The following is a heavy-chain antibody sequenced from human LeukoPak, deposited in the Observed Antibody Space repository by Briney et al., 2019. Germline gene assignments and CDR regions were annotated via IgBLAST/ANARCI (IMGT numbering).Heavy chain of an antibody. Sequence: PGGSLRLSCAASGFTFSSYAMHWVRQAPGKGLEWVAVISYDGSNKYYADSVKGRFTISRDNSKNTLYLQMNSLRAEDTAVYNCRPQVEVQGVQNWGQGTLVTVSS. J-gene: IGHJ4*02. CDR2: ISYDGSNK. CDR1: GFTFSSYA. V-gene: IGHV3-30-3*01. CDR3: RPQVEVQGVQN. D-gene: IGHD3-10*01.